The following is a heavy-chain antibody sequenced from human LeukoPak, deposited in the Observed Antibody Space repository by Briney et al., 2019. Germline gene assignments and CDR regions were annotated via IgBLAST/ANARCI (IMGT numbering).Heavy chain of an antibody. CDR2: IYYIGCT. V-gene: IGHV4-31*03. J-gene: IGHJ5*02. Sequence: PSETLSLTCTVSGGSISRGGYYWSWVRQHRGKGREWIEYIYYIGCTYYNPSIMSRVTISVDTSKNQFSLKLSSVTAADTAVYYCARVYEGSSWYLSGRFDPWGQGTLVTVSS. CDR1: GGSISRGGYY. CDR3: ARVYEGSSWYLSGRFDP. D-gene: IGHD6-13*01.